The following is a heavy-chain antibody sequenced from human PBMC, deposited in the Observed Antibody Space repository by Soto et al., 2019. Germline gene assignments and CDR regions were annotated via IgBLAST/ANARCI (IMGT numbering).Heavy chain of an antibody. V-gene: IGHV3-13*01. J-gene: IGHJ4*02. D-gene: IGHD1-7*01. CDR1: GFTFSSYD. CDR2: IGTSGDT. Sequence: GGSLRLSCAASGFTFSSYDMHWVRQTTGKGLEWVSVIGTSGDTYYAASVKGRFTISRENAKNTVYLQMNSLSAGDTAVYYCAKPAGTTLIRLRGKYYFDYWGQRTLVTVSS. CDR3: AKPAGTTLIRLRGKYYFDY.